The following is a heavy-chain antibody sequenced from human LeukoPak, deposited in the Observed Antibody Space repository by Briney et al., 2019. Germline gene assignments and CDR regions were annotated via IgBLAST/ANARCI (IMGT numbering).Heavy chain of an antibody. J-gene: IGHJ4*02. Sequence: SETLSLTCTGSGGSISNYYWSWVRQPPGKGLEWIAYIYSSGSTNYNPSLKSRVTISVATSKNQFYLKLNSVTAATTAAYYLTRHGSEYTGSNLDYWGQGTLVTVSS. CDR2: IYSSGST. CDR3: TRHGSEYTGSNLDY. V-gene: IGHV4-59*08. CDR1: GGSISNYY. D-gene: IGHD5-12*01.